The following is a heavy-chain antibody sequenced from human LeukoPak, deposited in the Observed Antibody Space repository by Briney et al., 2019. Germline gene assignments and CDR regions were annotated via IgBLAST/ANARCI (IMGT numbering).Heavy chain of an antibody. V-gene: IGHV3-30*18. Sequence: GGSLRLSCAASGFTFSSYGMHWVRQAPGKGLEWVAVISFDATNKYYADSVKGRFTISRDNSKNTLYLQINSLRAEDTDVYYCAKDSSADDSSGYSYYFDYWGQGTLVTVSS. J-gene: IGHJ4*02. CDR1: GFTFSSYG. CDR2: ISFDATNK. CDR3: AKDSSADDSSGYSYYFDY. D-gene: IGHD3-22*01.